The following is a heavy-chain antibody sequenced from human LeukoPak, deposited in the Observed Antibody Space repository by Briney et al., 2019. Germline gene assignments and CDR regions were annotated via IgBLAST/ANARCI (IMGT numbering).Heavy chain of an antibody. CDR1: GGSISSGDYY. J-gene: IGHJ4*02. V-gene: IGHV4-61*08. CDR3: ARTGAQYYYDSSGYSRGGHFDY. Sequence: PSETLSLTCTVSGGSISSGDYYWSWIRQPPGKGLEWIGYIYYSGSTNYNPSLKSRVTISVDTSKNQFSLKLSSVTAADTAVYYCARTGAQYYYDSSGYSRGGHFDYWGQGTLVTVSS. D-gene: IGHD3-22*01. CDR2: IYYSGST.